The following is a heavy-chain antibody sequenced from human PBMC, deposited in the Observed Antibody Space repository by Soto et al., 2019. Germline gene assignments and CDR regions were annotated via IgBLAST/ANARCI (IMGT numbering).Heavy chain of an antibody. CDR2: ISGSGDST. D-gene: IGHD6-19*01. Sequence: PGGSLRLSCAATGFTFSTYWMSWVRQAPGKGLGWVSGISGSGDSTNYADSVKGRFTISRDNSKNTPYLQMNSLGAEDTAVYYCAKTVPGTKYWGQGTLVTVSS. V-gene: IGHV3-23*01. J-gene: IGHJ4*02. CDR1: GFTFSTYW. CDR3: AKTVPGTKY.